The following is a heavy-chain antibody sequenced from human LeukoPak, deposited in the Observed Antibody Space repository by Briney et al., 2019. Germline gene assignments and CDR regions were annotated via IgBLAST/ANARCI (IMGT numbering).Heavy chain of an antibody. CDR2: INPSGGST. D-gene: IGHD6-19*01. V-gene: IGHV1-46*01. CDR3: ARVGVAGTVDY. J-gene: IGHJ4*02. CDR1: GYNFIAYY. Sequence: ASVKVSCKASGYNFIAYYMHWVRQAPGQGLEWMGIINPSGGSTSYAQKFQGRVTMTRDTSTSTVYMELSSLRSEDTAVYYCARVGVAGTVDYWGQGTLVTVSS.